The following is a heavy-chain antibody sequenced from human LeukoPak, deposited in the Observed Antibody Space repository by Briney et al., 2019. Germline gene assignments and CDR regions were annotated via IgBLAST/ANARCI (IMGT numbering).Heavy chain of an antibody. CDR1: GFTFSSYG. Sequence: GGSLRLSCAASGFTFSSYGMHWVRQAPGKGLEWVAFIRYDGSNKYYADSVKGRFPISRDNSKNTLYLQMNSLRAEDTAVYYCAKENGYYDSSGYYLDYFDYWGQGTLVTVSS. V-gene: IGHV3-30*02. CDR2: IRYDGSNK. D-gene: IGHD3-22*01. J-gene: IGHJ4*02. CDR3: AKENGYYDSSGYYLDYFDY.